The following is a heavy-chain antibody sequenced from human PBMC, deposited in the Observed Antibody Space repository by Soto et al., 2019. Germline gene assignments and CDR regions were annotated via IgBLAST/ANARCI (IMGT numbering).Heavy chain of an antibody. CDR3: ARMQLVRQYYYYYYGMDV. D-gene: IGHD6-13*01. J-gene: IGHJ6*02. Sequence: QVQLQQWGAGLLKPSETLSLTCAVYGGSFSGYYWSWIRQPPGKGLEWIGEINHSGSTNYNPSLTRRVTISVDTSKNQFSLKLSSVTAADTAVYYCARMQLVRQYYYYYYGMDVWGQGTTVTVSS. CDR1: GGSFSGYY. V-gene: IGHV4-34*01. CDR2: INHSGST.